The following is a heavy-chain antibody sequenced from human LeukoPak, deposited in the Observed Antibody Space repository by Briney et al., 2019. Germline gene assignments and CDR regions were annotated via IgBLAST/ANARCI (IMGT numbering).Heavy chain of an antibody. J-gene: IGHJ4*02. V-gene: IGHV4-38-2*01. CDR3: ARARRPLYSSSWVDY. Sequence: SETLSLTXAVSGYSISSGYYWGWIRQPPGKGLEWIGSIYHSGSTYYNPSLKSRVTISVDTSKNQFSLKLSSVTAADTAVYYCARARRPLYSSSWVDYWGQGTLVTVSS. CDR1: GYSISSGYY. D-gene: IGHD6-13*01. CDR2: IYHSGST.